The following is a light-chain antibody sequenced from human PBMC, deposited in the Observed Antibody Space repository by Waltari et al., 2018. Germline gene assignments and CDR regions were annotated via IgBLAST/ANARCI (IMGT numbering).Light chain of an antibody. J-gene: IGLJ2*01. CDR1: NIGDTS. CDR2: EDS. V-gene: IGLV3-21*02. Sequence: SYVLTQPHSVSVAPGETARITCGGNNIGDTSVHWYQQMPGQAPVLVVYEDSNRPSGIPERFSGSNSGNTAALTISRVEAGDEADYYCQVWDSSDDIIFGGGTKLSVL. CDR3: QVWDSSDDII.